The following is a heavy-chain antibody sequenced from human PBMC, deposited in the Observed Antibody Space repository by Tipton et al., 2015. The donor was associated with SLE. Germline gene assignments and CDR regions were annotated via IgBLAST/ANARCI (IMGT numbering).Heavy chain of an antibody. D-gene: IGHD2/OR15-2a*01. Sequence: RSLRLSCAASGFTFDGYSMHWVRQAPGKGLEWVSGISWNSGSMGYADSVKGRFTNSRDHAKNSLYLQMNSLRAEDTALYYCAKDLNRGYYYMGVWGKGTTVTVSS. CDR2: ISWNSGSM. CDR3: AKDLNRGYYYMGV. J-gene: IGHJ6*03. CDR1: GFTFDGYS. V-gene: IGHV3-9*01.